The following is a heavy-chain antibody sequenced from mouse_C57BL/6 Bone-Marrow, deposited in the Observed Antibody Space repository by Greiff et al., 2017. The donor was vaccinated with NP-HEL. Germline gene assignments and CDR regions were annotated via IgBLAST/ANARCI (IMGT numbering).Heavy chain of an antibody. V-gene: IGHV15-2*01. D-gene: IGHD3-2*02. Sequence: VQLQQSGSELRSPGSSVKLSCKDFDSEVFPIAYMSWVRQKPGHGFEWIGGILPSIGRTNYGEKFEDKATLDADTLSNTAYLELNSLTSEDSAIYYCLDSSGYEGYAMDYWGQGTSVTVSS. CDR2: ILPSIGRT. J-gene: IGHJ4*01. CDR3: LDSSGYEGYAMDY. CDR1: DSEVFPIAY.